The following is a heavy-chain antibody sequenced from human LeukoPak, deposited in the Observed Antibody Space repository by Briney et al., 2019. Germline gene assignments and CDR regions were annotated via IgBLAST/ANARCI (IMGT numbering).Heavy chain of an antibody. CDR3: ARHGDDSSGSDY. CDR2: INHSGST. D-gene: IGHD3-22*01. CDR1: GGSFTNYY. Sequence: SETLSLTCAVYGGSFTNYYWSWIRQPPGKGLEWIGEINHSGSTKYNPSLKSRVTISVDTSKNQFSLKLSSVTAADTAVYYCARHGDDSSGSDYWGQGTLVTVSS. J-gene: IGHJ4*02. V-gene: IGHV4-34*01.